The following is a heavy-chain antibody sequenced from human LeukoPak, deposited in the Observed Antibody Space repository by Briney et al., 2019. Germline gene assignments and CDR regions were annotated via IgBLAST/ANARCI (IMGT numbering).Heavy chain of an antibody. D-gene: IGHD6-13*01. V-gene: IGHV3-23*01. Sequence: QPGGSLRLSCAASGFTFSSYAMSWVRQAPGKGLEWVSAISGSDYSTYYADSVKGRFTISRDNSKNTLYLQMNSLRAEDTAVYYCAKDLQQLVLHVYWGQGTLVTVSS. CDR3: AKDLQQLVLHVY. CDR1: GFTFSSYA. J-gene: IGHJ4*02. CDR2: ISGSDYST.